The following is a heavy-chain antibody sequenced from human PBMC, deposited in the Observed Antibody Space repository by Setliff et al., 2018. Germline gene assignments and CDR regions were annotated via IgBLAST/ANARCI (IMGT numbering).Heavy chain of an antibody. CDR2: INWNGDRT. CDR3: AKGGHVDY. Sequence: GGSLRLSCAASGFTFDVYDLTWVRQAPGQGLEWVSSINWNGDRTGYADSVKGRFTISRDNAKNSLYLQMNSLRTEDTAVYYCAKGGHVDYCGQGTLVTVSS. V-gene: IGHV3-20*04. CDR1: GFTFDVYD. J-gene: IGHJ4*02.